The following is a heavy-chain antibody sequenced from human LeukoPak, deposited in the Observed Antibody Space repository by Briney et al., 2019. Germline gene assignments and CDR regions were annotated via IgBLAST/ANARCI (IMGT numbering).Heavy chain of an antibody. Sequence: GGSLRLSCAASGFTLDDYAMHWVRQAPGKGLEWVSLISWDGAWTYYTDSVKGRFTVSRDNSKNSLYLQMNSLRNEDTASYYCARDRVDDYFFFDFWGQGTLVTVSS. CDR2: ISWDGAWT. CDR3: ARDRVDDYFFFDF. CDR1: GFTLDDYA. J-gene: IGHJ4*02. V-gene: IGHV3-43*01. D-gene: IGHD2/OR15-2a*01.